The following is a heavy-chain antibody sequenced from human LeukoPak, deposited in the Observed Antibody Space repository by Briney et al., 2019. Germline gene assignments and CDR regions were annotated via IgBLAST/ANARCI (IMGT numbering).Heavy chain of an antibody. J-gene: IGHJ4*02. CDR3: ARGELCSGGARRLDY. CDR1: GFIFRNYN. Sequence: KPGGSLRLSCAASGFIFRNYNMNWVRQAPGKGLEWGSAISSNSAYTYYADSVRGRFTFSRDNPKNTLHLQMNSLTDEDRAVYHCARGELCSGGARRLDYWGRGILVTVPS. D-gene: IGHD2-15*01. CDR2: ISSNSAYT. V-gene: IGHV3-21*01.